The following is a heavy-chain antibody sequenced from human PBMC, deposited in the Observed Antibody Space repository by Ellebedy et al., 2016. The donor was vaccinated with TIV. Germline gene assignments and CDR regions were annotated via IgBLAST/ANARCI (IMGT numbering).Heavy chain of an antibody. CDR2: IYSGGTT. J-gene: IGHJ4*02. Sequence: PGGSLRLSCAASEFTVANNYMAWVRQAPGQGLEWVSLIYSGGTTYYADSVKGRFTISRASSKNTLYLQMESLRSEDSAVYYCMRRWSWGQGTLVTVSS. CDR1: EFTVANNY. D-gene: IGHD2-15*01. CDR3: MRRWS. V-gene: IGHV3-66*01.